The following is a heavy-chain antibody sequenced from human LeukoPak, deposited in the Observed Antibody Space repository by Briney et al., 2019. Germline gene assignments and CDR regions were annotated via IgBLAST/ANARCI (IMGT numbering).Heavy chain of an antibody. Sequence: SETLSLTCAVYGGSFSGYYWSWIRQPPGKGLEWIGEINHSGSTNYNPSLKSRVTISVDTSKNQFSLKLSSVTAADTAVYYCARGLRYCSSTSCYSFDYWGQGTLVTVSS. CDR1: GGSFSGYY. CDR3: ARGLRYCSSTSCYSFDY. J-gene: IGHJ4*02. CDR2: INHSGST. V-gene: IGHV4-34*01. D-gene: IGHD2-2*01.